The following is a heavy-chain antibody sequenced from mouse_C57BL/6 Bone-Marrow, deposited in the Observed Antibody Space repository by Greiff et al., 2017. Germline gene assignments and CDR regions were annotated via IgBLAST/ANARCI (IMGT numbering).Heavy chain of an antibody. V-gene: IGHV14-4*01. CDR1: GFNIKDDY. Sequence: EVQLQQSGAELVRPGASVKLSCTASGFNIKDDYMHWVKQRPEQGLEWIGWIDPENGDTEYSSKFQGKATITADTSSNTAYLQLSSLTSEDTAVYYCTPYYGSRGYWGQGTTLTVSS. CDR3: TPYYGSRGY. J-gene: IGHJ2*01. CDR2: IDPENGDT. D-gene: IGHD1-1*01.